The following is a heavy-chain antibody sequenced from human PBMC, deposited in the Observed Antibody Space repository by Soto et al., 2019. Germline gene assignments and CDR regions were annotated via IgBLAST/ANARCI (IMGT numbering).Heavy chain of an antibody. V-gene: IGHV3-30*18. J-gene: IGHJ4*02. D-gene: IGHD2-21*02. CDR3: AKANQPLLYFDY. CDR1: GFTFSSYG. CDR2: ISYDGSNK. Sequence: SLRLSCAASGFTFSSYGMHWVRQAPGKGLEWVAVISYDGSNKYYADSVKGRFTISRDNSKNTLYLQMNSLRAEDTAVYYCAKANQPLLYFDYWGQGTLVTVSS.